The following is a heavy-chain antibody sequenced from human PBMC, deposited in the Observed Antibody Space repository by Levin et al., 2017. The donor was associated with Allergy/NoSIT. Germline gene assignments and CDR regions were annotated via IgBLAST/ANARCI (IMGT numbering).Heavy chain of an antibody. CDR1: GYTFTSYW. CDR2: IFPGDSDT. CDR3: ARQNGKAADGTTMRDY. D-gene: IGHD6-13*01. J-gene: IGHJ4*02. Sequence: EASVKVSCKGSGYTFTSYWIGWVRQMPGKGLEWMGIIFPGDSDTRYSPSFQGQVTISADKSISTAYLQWSSLKASDTAMYYCARQNGKAADGTTMRDYWGQGTWSPSPQ. V-gene: IGHV5-51*01.